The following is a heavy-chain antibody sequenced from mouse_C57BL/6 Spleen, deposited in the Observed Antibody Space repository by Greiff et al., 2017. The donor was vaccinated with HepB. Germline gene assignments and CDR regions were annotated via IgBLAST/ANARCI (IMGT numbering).Heavy chain of an antibody. J-gene: IGHJ3*01. CDR2: ISSGGSYT. V-gene: IGHV5-6*01. D-gene: IGHD1-1*01. CDR3: ARQRECVTTVVAPFAY. CDR1: GFTFSSYG. Sequence: EVMLVESGGDLVKPGGSLKLSCAASGFTFSSYGMSWVRQTPDKRLEWVATISSGGSYTYYPDSVKGRFTISRDNAKNTLYLQMSSLKSEDTAMYYCARQRECVTTVVAPFAYWGQGTLVTVSA.